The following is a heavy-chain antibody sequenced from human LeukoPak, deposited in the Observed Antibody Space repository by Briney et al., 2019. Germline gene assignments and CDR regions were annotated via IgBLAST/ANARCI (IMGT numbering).Heavy chain of an antibody. CDR3: ASLEVGGSYYHLSPYYFDY. J-gene: IGHJ4*02. CDR2: IYHSGST. D-gene: IGHD1-26*01. Sequence: PSETLSLTCTVSGGSISSYYWSWIRQPPGKGLEWIGYIYHSGSTYYNPSLKSRVTISVDRSKNQFSLKLSSVTAADTAVYYCASLEVGGSYYHLSPYYFDYWGQGTLVTVSS. V-gene: IGHV4-59*12. CDR1: GGSISSYY.